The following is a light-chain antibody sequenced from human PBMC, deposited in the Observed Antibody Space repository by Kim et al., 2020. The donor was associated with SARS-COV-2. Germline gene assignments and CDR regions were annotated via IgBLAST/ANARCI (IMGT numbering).Light chain of an antibody. CDR3: QQLDSYPIT. CDR2: AAS. J-gene: IGKJ5*01. V-gene: IGKV1-9*01. CDR1: QGIDNY. Sequence: DIELTQSPSFLSASVGDRVTITCRASQGIDNYLAWYQQKPGKAPDLLIYAASTLESGVQSRFSGSGSGTDFTLVISSLLPEDSATYYCQQLDSYPITFGQGTRLEIK.